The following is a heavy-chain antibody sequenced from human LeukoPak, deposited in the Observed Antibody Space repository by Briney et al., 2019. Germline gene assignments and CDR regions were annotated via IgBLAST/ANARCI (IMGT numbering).Heavy chain of an antibody. V-gene: IGHV4-59*08. J-gene: IGHJ4*02. D-gene: IGHD6-13*01. CDR2: IYYSGST. CDR1: GGSISSYY. CDR3: ARRRAAAGTFALDY. Sequence: SETLSLTCTVSGGSISSYYWSWIRQPPGKGLEWIGYIYYSGSTNYNPSLESRVTISVDTSKNQFSLKLSSVTAADTAVYYCARRRAAAGTFALDYWGQGTLVTVSS.